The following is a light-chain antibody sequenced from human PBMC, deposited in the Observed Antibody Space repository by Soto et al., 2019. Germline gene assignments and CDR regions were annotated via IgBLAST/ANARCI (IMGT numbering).Light chain of an antibody. CDR2: GAS. V-gene: IGKV3-20*01. CDR1: QTVSSTY. Sequence: EIVMTQSPGTVSLSPGERATLSCMASQTVSSTYLAWYQQKPGQAPRLLIYGASSRATGIPDRFSGSGSGTDFALTLSRLEPEDFAVYYCQQYGTAPWTFGQGTKVDIK. J-gene: IGKJ1*01. CDR3: QQYGTAPWT.